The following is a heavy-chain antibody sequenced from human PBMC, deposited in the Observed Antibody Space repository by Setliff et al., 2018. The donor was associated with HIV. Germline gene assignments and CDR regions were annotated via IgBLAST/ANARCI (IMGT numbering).Heavy chain of an antibody. D-gene: IGHD3-10*01. Sequence: SVKVSCKTSRRTFSEDAINWVRQAPGEGLEWVGGIIHILGTADYAEKSQGRVTITADEPRSTVYLEVSNLRSEDTAVYYCAKAVRGYGSTYYNYYYMDVWGKGTTVTAP. V-gene: IGHV1-69*13. CDR1: RRTFSEDA. J-gene: IGHJ6*03. CDR3: AKAVRGYGSTYYNYYYMDV. CDR2: IIHILGTA.